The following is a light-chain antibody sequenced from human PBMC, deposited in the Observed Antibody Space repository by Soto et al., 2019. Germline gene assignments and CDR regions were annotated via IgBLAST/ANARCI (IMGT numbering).Light chain of an antibody. Sequence: QSALTQPASVSGSPGQSITVSCTGTNTAVGGYNYVSWYQHRPGKAPRLMIYDVRNRLSGVSNRFSGSKSGNTASLTISGLQSEDVADYYFTAYTLAGALVVGSGTTLTVL. V-gene: IGLV2-14*01. CDR3: TAYTLAGALV. J-gene: IGLJ6*01. CDR1: NTAVGGYNY. CDR2: DVR.